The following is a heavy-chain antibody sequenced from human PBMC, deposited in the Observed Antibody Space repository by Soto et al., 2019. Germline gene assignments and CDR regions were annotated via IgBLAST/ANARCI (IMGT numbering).Heavy chain of an antibody. D-gene: IGHD1-7*01. V-gene: IGHV4-59*01. CDR1: GGSISSYY. J-gene: IGHJ3*02. CDR3: ARAWWNYAPAFDI. CDR2: IYYSGST. Sequence: QVQLQESGPGLVQPSETLSLTCTVSGGSISSYYWSWIRQPPGKGLEWIGYIYYSGSTNYNPSLKSRVTISVDTSKNQFSLKLSSVTAADTAVYYCARAWWNYAPAFDIWGQGTMVTVSS.